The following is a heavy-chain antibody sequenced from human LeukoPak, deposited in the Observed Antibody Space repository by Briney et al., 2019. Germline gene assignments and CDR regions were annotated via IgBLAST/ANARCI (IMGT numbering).Heavy chain of an antibody. V-gene: IGHV3-11*01. CDR1: GFTFSDYY. CDR3: ARTPGAYCGGDCYSGWFDY. CDR2: ISSSGSTI. Sequence: PGGSLRLSCAASGFTFSDYYMSWIRQAPGKGLEWVSYISSSGSTIYHADSVKGRFTISRDNAKNSLYLQMNSLRAEDTAVYYCARTPGAYCGGDCYSGWFDYWGQGTLVTVSS. D-gene: IGHD2-21*02. J-gene: IGHJ4*02.